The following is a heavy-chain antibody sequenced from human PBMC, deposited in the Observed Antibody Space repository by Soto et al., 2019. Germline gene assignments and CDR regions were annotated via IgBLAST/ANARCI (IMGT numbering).Heavy chain of an antibody. CDR3: ARGFPRNRRFWEWLSVFDY. V-gene: IGHV3-33*01. CDR1: GFTFSSYG. Sequence: PGGSLRLSCAASGFTFSSYGMHWVRQAPGKGLEWVAVIWYDGSNKYYADSVKGRFTISRDNSKNTLYLQMNSLRAEDTAVYYCARGFPRNRRFWEWLSVFDYWGQGTLVTVSS. D-gene: IGHD3-3*01. J-gene: IGHJ4*02. CDR2: IWYDGSNK.